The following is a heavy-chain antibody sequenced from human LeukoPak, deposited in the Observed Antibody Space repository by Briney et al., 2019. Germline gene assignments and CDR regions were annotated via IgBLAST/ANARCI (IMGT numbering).Heavy chain of an antibody. J-gene: IGHJ4*02. Sequence: GASLRLSCAASGFTFSNAAMSWVRQAPGKGLEWVSTISHNGASTFYADSVKGRFTISRDNSKNTLYLQMNSLRAEDTAVYFCTHKTGFDYWGQGTLVTVSS. CDR1: GFTFSNAA. CDR3: THKTGFDY. V-gene: IGHV3-23*01. CDR2: ISHNGAST.